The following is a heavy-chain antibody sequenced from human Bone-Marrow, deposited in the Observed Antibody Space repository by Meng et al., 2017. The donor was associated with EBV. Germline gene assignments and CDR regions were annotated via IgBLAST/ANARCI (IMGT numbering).Heavy chain of an antibody. CDR3: ARESGRGYTPDF. CDR2: FIPILGTP. CDR1: GGAFSNSA. D-gene: IGHD3-10*01. Sequence: VQGWASGAEVKRPGSPLKVSCKASGGAFSNSAISWVRQAPGQGLEWMGGFIPILGTPNYAQKYQDRVTITADESTSTAYMELSGLRSEDTAVYYCARESGRGYTPDFWGQGTLVTVSS. V-gene: IGHV1-69*01. J-gene: IGHJ4*02.